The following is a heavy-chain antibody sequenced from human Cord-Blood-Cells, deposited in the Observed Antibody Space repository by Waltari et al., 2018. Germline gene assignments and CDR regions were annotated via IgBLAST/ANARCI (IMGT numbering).Heavy chain of an antibody. CDR1: GFTFRRYA. CDR3: ARDDYYDSSPFDY. V-gene: IGHV3-30*04. CDR2: ISYDGSNK. J-gene: IGHJ4*02. Sequence: QVQLVESGGGVVQPGRSLRLSCAASGFTFRRYAMHWFRQAPGKGLEWVAVISYDGSNKYYADSVKGRFTISRDNSKNTLYLQMNSLRAEDTAVYYCARDDYYDSSPFDYWGQGTLVTVSS. D-gene: IGHD3-22*01.